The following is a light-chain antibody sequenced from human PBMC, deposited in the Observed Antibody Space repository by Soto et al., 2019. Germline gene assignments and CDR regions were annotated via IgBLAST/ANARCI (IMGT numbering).Light chain of an antibody. CDR3: QQYGSSPT. CDR2: DAS. V-gene: IGKV3-20*01. Sequence: ETVMTQSPATLSVSPGERATLSCRASQSVYSSLAWYQQKPGQAPRLLIYDASSRATGIPDRFSGSGSRTDFTLTISRLEPEDFAVYYCQQYGSSPTFGPGTKVDIK. CDR1: QSVYSS. J-gene: IGKJ1*01.